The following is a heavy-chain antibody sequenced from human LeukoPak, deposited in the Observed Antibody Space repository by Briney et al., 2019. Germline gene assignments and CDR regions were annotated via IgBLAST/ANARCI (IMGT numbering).Heavy chain of an antibody. CDR2: ITGSGDRT. Sequence: GGSLRLSCAASGFAFSNHVMSWVRQAPGKGLGWVSEITGSGDRTNYADSLKGRFTISRDNSKSTLYLQMNSLRAEDTAVYYCAKVLIRSPGLDTFDIWGQGTTVTVSS. V-gene: IGHV3-23*01. CDR1: GFAFSNHV. D-gene: IGHD3-10*01. J-gene: IGHJ3*02. CDR3: AKVLIRSPGLDTFDI.